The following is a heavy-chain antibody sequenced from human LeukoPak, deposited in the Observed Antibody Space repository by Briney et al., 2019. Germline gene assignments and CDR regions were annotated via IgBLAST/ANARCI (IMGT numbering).Heavy chain of an antibody. CDR2: INPDGSTT. CDR3: VNHDYADSYVG. V-gene: IGHV3-74*01. Sequence: SGGSLRLSCAASGFTFSTYWMHWVRQAPGKGLVWVSRINPDGSTTDYADSVKGRFTISRDNAKNTLYLQMSSLRVEDAAVYFCVNHDYADSYVGGGQGTLVTVSS. CDR1: GFTFSTYW. J-gene: IGHJ4*02. D-gene: IGHD4-17*01.